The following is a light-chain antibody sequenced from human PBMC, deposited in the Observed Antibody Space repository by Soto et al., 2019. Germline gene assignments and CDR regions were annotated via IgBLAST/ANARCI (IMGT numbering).Light chain of an antibody. CDR2: LGS. Sequence: DIVMTQSQLSLPVTPGEPASISCRSSQSLLHRNGYNYLDWYLQKPGQSPQLLIYLGSNRASGVPDRFSGSGSDTDFTLTISRVEAEDVGVYYCMQALQSPTFGGGTKVDIK. V-gene: IGKV2-28*01. CDR3: MQALQSPT. CDR1: QSLLHRNGYNY. J-gene: IGKJ4*01.